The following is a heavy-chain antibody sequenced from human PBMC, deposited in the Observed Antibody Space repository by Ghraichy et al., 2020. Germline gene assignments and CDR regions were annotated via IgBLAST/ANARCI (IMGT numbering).Heavy chain of an antibody. V-gene: IGHV3-23*01. J-gene: IGHJ3*02. CDR3: AKEYRGAAAGTDDAVDI. CDR2: ISGSGGNT. D-gene: IGHD6-13*01. Sequence: GGSLRLSCAASGFTFSSYAMSWVRQAPGKGLEWVSAISGSGGNTYYADSVKGRFTISRDNSKNTLYLQMNSLRAEDTAVYYCAKEYRGAAAGTDDAVDIWGQETLVTVSS. CDR1: GFTFSSYA.